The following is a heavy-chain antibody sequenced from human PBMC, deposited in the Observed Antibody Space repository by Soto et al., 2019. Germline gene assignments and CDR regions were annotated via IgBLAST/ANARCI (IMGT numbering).Heavy chain of an antibody. CDR3: AKDRRAGGNSAFYFDF. V-gene: IGHV3-23*01. D-gene: IGHD3-16*01. CDR2: ISATGGGT. Sequence: XGSLRLSCAASGFNFSNYAMSWVRQAPGKGLEWVSLISATGGGTYYADSVKGRFTISRDNSHNTLYLQVHSLTAEDTAVYYCAKDRRAGGNSAFYFDFWGQGAQVTVSS. CDR1: GFNFSNYA. J-gene: IGHJ4*02.